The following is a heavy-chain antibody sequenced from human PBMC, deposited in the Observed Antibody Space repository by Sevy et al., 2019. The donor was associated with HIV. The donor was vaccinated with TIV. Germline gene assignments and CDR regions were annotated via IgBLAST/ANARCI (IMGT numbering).Heavy chain of an antibody. Sequence: ASVKVSCQTSGGTFSSHIINWVRQAPGHEFEWVGGILPIFGTTNYAQKFRGRVTFTADDSTNTVYMQLNSLRSDDTAVYYCAKGMAFSLTPSQVPLTAFESWGQGTLVTVSS. V-gene: IGHV1-69*13. CDR1: GGTFSSHI. CDR2: ILPIFGTT. J-gene: IGHJ4*02. D-gene: IGHD2-8*01. CDR3: AKGMAFSLTPSQVPLTAFES.